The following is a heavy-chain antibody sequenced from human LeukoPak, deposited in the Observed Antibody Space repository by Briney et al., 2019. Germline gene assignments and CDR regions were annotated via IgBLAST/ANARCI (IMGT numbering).Heavy chain of an antibody. CDR3: AREAPFDY. J-gene: IGHJ4*02. CDR2: ISASGGST. Sequence: GGSLRLSCAASGFTFSSYAMGWVRQAPGKRVEWKSSISASGGSTYYAAYVKGRFPNSKDNSKNTLYLQMNSLTTEDTAVYYCAREAPFDYWGKGTLVTVSS. V-gene: IGHV3-23*01. CDR1: GFTFSSYA.